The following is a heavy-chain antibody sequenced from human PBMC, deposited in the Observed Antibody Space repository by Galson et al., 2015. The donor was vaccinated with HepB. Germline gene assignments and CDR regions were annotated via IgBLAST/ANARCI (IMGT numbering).Heavy chain of an antibody. CDR3: ARMFVFRQQLVEYYFDY. V-gene: IGHV2-70*11. J-gene: IGHJ4*02. CDR1: GFSLSTSGMC. Sequence: PALVKPTQTLTLTCTFSGFSLSTSGMCVSWIRQPPGKALEWLARIDWDDDKYYSTSLKTRLTISKDTSKNQVVLTMTNMDPVDTATYYCARMFVFRQQLVEYYFDYWGQGTLVTVSS. D-gene: IGHD6-13*01. CDR2: IDWDDDK.